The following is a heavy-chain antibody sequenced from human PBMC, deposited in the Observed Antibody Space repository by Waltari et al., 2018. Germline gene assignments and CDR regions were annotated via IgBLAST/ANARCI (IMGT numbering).Heavy chain of an antibody. CDR2: ISSGGST. CDR3: ARDPTWGAIDY. V-gene: IGHV3-53*01. CDR1: GFTVSSNY. J-gene: IGHJ4*02. D-gene: IGHD3-16*01. Sequence: EVQLVESGGGLLQPGGSLRLSCAASGFTVSSNYMSWVRQAPGKGLEWVSVISSGGSTYYADSVKGRFTISKDNARNSLYLQMNSLRDEDTAVYYCARDPTWGAIDYWGQGTQVTVSS.